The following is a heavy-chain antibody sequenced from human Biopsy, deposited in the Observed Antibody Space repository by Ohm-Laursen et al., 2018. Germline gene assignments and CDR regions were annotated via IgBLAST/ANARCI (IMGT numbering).Heavy chain of an antibody. Sequence: SHTLSLTCNVSGGDIKNYYWRWIRQPAGKGLEWIGRIYPGGTTNYNPSLKSRVTMSVDTSKKQFSLRLRSVTAADTAMYYCASVVLGPTNDAFDLWGQGTMVVVSS. CDR2: IYPGGTT. D-gene: IGHD3-22*01. V-gene: IGHV4-4*07. CDR3: ASVVLGPTNDAFDL. CDR1: GGDIKNYY. J-gene: IGHJ3*01.